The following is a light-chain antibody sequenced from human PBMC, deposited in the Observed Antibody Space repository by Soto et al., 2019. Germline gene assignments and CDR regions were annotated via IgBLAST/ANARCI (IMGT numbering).Light chain of an antibody. Sequence: EIVMTQSPATLSVSPGERATLSCRASQSVSSNLAWYQQKPGQAPRLLIYGASTRATGIPARFSGSGSGTEFTLTISSLQSEDVAVYYCQQYNKWPLTFGGGTKVEI. CDR1: QSVSSN. CDR3: QQYNKWPLT. CDR2: GAS. J-gene: IGKJ4*01. V-gene: IGKV3D-15*01.